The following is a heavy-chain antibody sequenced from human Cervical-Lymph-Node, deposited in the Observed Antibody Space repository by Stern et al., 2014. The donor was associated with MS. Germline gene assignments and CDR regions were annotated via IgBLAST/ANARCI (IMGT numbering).Heavy chain of an antibody. V-gene: IGHV5-51*01. CDR1: GYTFTSYW. CDR3: ARQRYFDY. Sequence: EMQLVESGPEVKRPGESLKISCQASGYTFTSYWIGWVRQMPGKGLEWIAIIFPGGPDIRYSPSFQGQVTISAEKSSSTAYLQWNNLKASDTAIYYCARQRYFDYWGQGTLVTVSS. J-gene: IGHJ4*02. CDR2: IFPGGPDI.